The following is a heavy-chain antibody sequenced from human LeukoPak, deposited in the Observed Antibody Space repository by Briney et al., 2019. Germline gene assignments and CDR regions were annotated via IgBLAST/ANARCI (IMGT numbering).Heavy chain of an antibody. Sequence: SETLSLTCTVSGASISSTGYYWGWIRQPPGKGLEWIGSISYSGSTYYNPSLKSRVTISVDTSKNQFSVKLTSVTAADTALYYCAGYYHDSNGYLGCGQGTLVTVSS. CDR3: AGYYHDSNGYLG. CDR2: ISYSGST. CDR1: GASISSTGYY. V-gene: IGHV4-39*01. D-gene: IGHD3-22*01. J-gene: IGHJ4*02.